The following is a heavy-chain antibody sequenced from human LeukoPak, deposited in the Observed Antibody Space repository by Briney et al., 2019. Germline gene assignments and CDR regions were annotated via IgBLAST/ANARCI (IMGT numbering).Heavy chain of an antibody. V-gene: IGHV3-7*04. CDR1: GITLSSYW. Sequence: GGSLRLSCAGSGITLSSYWMSWVRQAPGKGLEWVANINQDGSEKFYVDSVKGRFTISRDNAKSSLYLQMNSLRVEDTAVYYCARDRVQGKWGQGTLVTVSS. J-gene: IGHJ4*02. CDR2: INQDGSEK. CDR3: ARDRVQGK.